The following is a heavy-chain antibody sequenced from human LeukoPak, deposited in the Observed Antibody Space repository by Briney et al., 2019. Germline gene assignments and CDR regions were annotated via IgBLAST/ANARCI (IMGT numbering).Heavy chain of an antibody. V-gene: IGHV3-53*01. Sequence: GGSLRLSCAASGFTVSSNYMSWVRPAPGKGLEWVSVIYSGGSTYYADSVKGRFTISRDNSKNTLYLQVNSLRAEDTAAYYCARGAYDSSGYYYGNYYYYMDVWGKGTTVTISS. CDR2: IYSGGST. CDR1: GFTVSSNY. J-gene: IGHJ6*03. D-gene: IGHD3-22*01. CDR3: ARGAYDSSGYYYGNYYYYMDV.